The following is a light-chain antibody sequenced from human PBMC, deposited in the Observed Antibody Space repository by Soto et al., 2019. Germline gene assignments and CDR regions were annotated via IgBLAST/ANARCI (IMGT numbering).Light chain of an antibody. CDR1: SGHSTYT. CDR3: QTWGTGYAV. V-gene: IGLV4-69*01. Sequence: QLVLTQSPSASASLGASVKLTCTLSSGHSTYTIALHQQQPEKGPRYLMNINSDGSHTKGDGIPDRFSGSSSGAERYLTISSLQSEDEADYYCQTWGTGYAVFGGGTQLTVL. CDR2: INSDGSH. J-gene: IGLJ7*01.